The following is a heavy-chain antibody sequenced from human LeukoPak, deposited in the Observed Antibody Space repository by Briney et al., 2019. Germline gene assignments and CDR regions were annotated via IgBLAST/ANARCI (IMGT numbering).Heavy chain of an antibody. J-gene: IGHJ4*02. CDR3: ARHYTSGWYSD. Sequence: GSVNVSRKASGYTLTGYHMHWVRQAPGQGLGWMGWINPKSGGTNYAQKFQGRVTMTRDTSISTAYMELSGLRSDDTAVYYCARHYTSGWYSDWGQGTLVTVSA. V-gene: IGHV1-2*02. CDR1: GYTLTGYH. CDR2: INPKSGGT. D-gene: IGHD6-19*01.